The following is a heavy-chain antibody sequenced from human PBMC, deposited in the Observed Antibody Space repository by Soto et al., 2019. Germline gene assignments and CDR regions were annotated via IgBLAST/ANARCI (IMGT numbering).Heavy chain of an antibody. CDR2: TIPIVGTA. Sequence: QVQLVQSGAEVKKPGSSVKVSCKASGGTFSSYAISWVRQAPGQVLAWMGGTIPIVGTANYAQKFQGRVTITADESTSPDYMELSSLRSEDTAVYYCARGRPATAMHTQIPLYYYYGMDVWGQGTTVTVSS. V-gene: IGHV1-69*01. CDR3: ARGRPATAMHTQIPLYYYYGMDV. J-gene: IGHJ6*02. CDR1: GGTFSSYA. D-gene: IGHD2-2*01.